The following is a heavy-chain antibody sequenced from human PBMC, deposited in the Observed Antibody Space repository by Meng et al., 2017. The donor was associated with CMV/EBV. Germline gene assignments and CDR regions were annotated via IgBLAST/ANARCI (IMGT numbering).Heavy chain of an antibody. J-gene: IGHJ6*02. CDR2: MNPNSGNT. Sequence: ASVKVSCKASGYTFTSYDINWVRQATGQGLEWMGWMNPNSGNTGYAQKFQGRVTMTRNTSISTAYMELSSLRSEDTAVYYCAREGRGYSYGYYYYSGMDVWGQGTTVTVSS. V-gene: IGHV1-8*01. CDR1: GYTFTSYD. D-gene: IGHD5-18*01. CDR3: AREGRGYSYGYYYYSGMDV.